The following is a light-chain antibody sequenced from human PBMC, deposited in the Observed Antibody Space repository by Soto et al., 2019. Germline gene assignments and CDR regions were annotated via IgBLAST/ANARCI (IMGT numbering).Light chain of an antibody. CDR3: HHYGYGADT. V-gene: IGKV3-20*01. CDR2: GAS. Sequence: LILTQSPGTLSLSPGERATLSCRASESVRNNSLAWYQQHPGQAPRLLIFGASSRATGIPDRFTGTGSGADFSLTISILEPDDSAVYFCHHYGYGADTFVQGTKLEIK. CDR1: ESVRNNS. J-gene: IGKJ2*01.